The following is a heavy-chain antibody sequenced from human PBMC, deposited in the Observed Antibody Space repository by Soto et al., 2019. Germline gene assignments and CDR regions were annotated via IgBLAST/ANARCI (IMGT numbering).Heavy chain of an antibody. D-gene: IGHD5-12*01. Sequence: QVQLEESGPGLVKPSETLSLACSVSGASVTTSYWNWIRQPPGKTLEWIGHMYYGGNTDYNPSLTGRVSFSVDTSKNQFSLNLTSLTAADTAVYYCATGRGGYATPYWGQGILVVVSS. CDR3: ATGRGGYATPY. J-gene: IGHJ4*02. CDR2: MYYGGNT. V-gene: IGHV4-59*02. CDR1: GASVTTSY.